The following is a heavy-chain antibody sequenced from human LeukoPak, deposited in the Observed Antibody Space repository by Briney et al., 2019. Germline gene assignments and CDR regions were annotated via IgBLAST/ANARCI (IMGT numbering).Heavy chain of an antibody. CDR3: ARLGEMATGYYFDY. V-gene: IGHV4-59*12. CDR1: GGSISSYY. CDR2: IYNSGST. D-gene: IGHD5-24*01. Sequence: SETLSLTCTVSGGSISSYYWSWIRQPPGKGLEWIGYIYNSGSTKYNPSLKSRVTISVDTSKNQFSLQLNSVTPEDTAVYYCARLGEMATGYYFDYWGQGTLVTVSS. J-gene: IGHJ4*02.